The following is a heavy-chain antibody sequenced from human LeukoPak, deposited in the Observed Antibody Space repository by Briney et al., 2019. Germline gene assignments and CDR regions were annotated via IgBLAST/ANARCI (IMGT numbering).Heavy chain of an antibody. CDR3: AREYGAKAGDAFDI. CDR1: GGTFSSYA. J-gene: IGHJ3*02. V-gene: IGHV1-69*13. D-gene: IGHD4-17*01. Sequence: ASVKVSCKASGGTFSSYAISWVRQAPGQGLEWMGGIIPIFGTANYAQKFQGRVTITADESTSTAYMELSSLRSEDTAVYYCAREYGAKAGDAFDIWGQGTMVTVSS. CDR2: IIPIFGTA.